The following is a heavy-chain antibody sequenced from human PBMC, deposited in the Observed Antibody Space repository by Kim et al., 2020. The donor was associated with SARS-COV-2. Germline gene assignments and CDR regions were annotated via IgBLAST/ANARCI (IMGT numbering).Heavy chain of an antibody. J-gene: IGHJ4*02. Sequence: GGSLRLSCAASGFTFSSYWMSWVRQAPGKGLEWVANIKQDGSEKYYVDSVKGRFTISRDNAKNSLYLQMNSLRAEDTAVYYCARDFSITMIVVRRDFRSFDYWGQGTLVTVSS. D-gene: IGHD3-22*01. V-gene: IGHV3-7*01. CDR1: GFTFSSYW. CDR3: ARDFSITMIVVRRDFRSFDY. CDR2: IKQDGSEK.